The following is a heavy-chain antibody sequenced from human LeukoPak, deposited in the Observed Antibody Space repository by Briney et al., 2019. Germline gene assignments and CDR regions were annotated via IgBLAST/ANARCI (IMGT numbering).Heavy chain of an antibody. D-gene: IGHD6-13*01. J-gene: IGHJ4*02. CDR2: IYYSGST. CDR1: GGSISSGGYS. V-gene: IGHV4-39*07. Sequence: NPSETLSLTCAVSGGSISSGGYSWSWIRQPPGKGLEWIGSIYYSGSTYYNPSLKSRVTISVDTSKNQFSLKLSSVTAADTAVYYCARVVIAAAGTLFDYWGQGTLVTVSS. CDR3: ARVVIAAAGTLFDY.